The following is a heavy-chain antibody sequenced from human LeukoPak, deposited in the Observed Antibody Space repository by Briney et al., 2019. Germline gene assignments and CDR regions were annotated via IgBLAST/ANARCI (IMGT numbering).Heavy chain of an antibody. CDR1: GGSINNYY. J-gene: IGHJ3*02. CDR2: IYTSGST. D-gene: IGHD2-8*01. Sequence: PSETLSLTCTVSGGSINNYYWTWIRQPPGKGLEWIGRIYTSGSTNYNPSLKSRLTMSVDTSKNQFSLRLSSVTAADTAVYYCARESMENAFDIWGQGTMVTVSS. CDR3: ARESMENAFDI. V-gene: IGHV4-4*07.